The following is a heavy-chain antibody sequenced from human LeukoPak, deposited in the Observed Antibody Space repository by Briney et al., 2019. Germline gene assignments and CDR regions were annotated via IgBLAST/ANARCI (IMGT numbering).Heavy chain of an antibody. CDR3: AKGFPYCTNGVCPYYFDY. D-gene: IGHD2-8*01. CDR1: GFTFSSYG. Sequence: GGSLRLSCPAYGFTFSSYGMHWVRQAPGKGLEWGAVIWYDGSNKYYADSVKGRFTISRDNSKNTLYLQMNSLRAEDTAVYYCAKGFPYCTNGVCPYYFDYWGQGTLVTVSS. V-gene: IGHV3-33*06. J-gene: IGHJ4*02. CDR2: IWYDGSNK.